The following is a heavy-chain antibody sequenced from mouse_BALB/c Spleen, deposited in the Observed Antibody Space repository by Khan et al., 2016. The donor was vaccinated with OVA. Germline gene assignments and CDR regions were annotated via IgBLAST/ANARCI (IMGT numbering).Heavy chain of an antibody. CDR1: GYTFTTYW. CDR3: TRDRIDY. J-gene: IGHJ2*01. Sequence: QVQLQQSGAERAKPGASVKMSCKASGYTFTTYWMHWVKQRPGQGLEWIGYINPTSGYTDYNEKFKDRATLSADKSPSTAYMQLSSLTSEDSAVYYCTRDRIDYWGQGTTLTVSS. CDR2: INPTSGYT. V-gene: IGHV1-7*01.